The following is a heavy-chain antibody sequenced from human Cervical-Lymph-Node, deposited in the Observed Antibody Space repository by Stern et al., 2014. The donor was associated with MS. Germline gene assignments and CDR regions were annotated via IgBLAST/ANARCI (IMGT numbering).Heavy chain of an antibody. D-gene: IGHD1-1*01. J-gene: IGHJ4*02. V-gene: IGHV3-15*01. CDR2: IKSKPDTGKA. CDR3: AAPRYNWNDALDF. Sequence: EVQLVESGGGLVKPGGSLRLSCELSGFTFSHAWMTWVRQAPGKGLEWVGRIKSKPDTGKADYAAPLKGRFIISRDDSKNRVYLQMNSLTTEDTAVYYCAAPRYNWNDALDFWGQGTLVTVSS. CDR1: GFTFSHAW.